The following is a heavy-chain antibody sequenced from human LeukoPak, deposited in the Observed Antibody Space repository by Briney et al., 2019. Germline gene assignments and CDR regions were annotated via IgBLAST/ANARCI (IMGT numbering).Heavy chain of an antibody. CDR3: TRSDIVVVTAPFDY. V-gene: IGHV3-33*01. Sequence: GRSLRLSRAASGFTFSSYGMHWVRQAPGKGLEWVAVIWYDGRNKYYADSVKGRFTISRDNSKNTLYLQMNSLRAEDTAVYYCTRSDIVVVTAPFDYWGQGTLVTVSS. D-gene: IGHD2-21*02. CDR1: GFTFSSYG. CDR2: IWYDGRNK. J-gene: IGHJ4*02.